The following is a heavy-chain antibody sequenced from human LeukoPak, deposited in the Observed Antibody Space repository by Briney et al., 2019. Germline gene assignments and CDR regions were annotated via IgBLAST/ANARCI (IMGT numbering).Heavy chain of an antibody. CDR2: INHSGST. CDR1: GGSFSGYY. Sequence: SETLSLTCAVYGGSFSGYYWSWIRQPPGKGLEWIGEINHSGSTNYNPSLKSRVTISVDTSKNQFPLKLSSVTAADTAVYYCARDGSKGYFDWLPNNWCFDLWGRGTLVTVSS. D-gene: IGHD3-9*01. J-gene: IGHJ2*01. CDR3: ARDGSKGYFDWLPNNWCFDL. V-gene: IGHV4-34*01.